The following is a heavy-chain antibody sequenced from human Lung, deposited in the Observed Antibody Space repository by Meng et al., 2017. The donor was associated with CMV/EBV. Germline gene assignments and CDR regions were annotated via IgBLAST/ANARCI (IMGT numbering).Heavy chain of an antibody. Sequence: SCAATGFTFSTYVMTWVRQAPGKGLEWVSSISGSSRGTYFADSVKGRFTTSRDNSKKMLYVQMNSLRVDDTAIYYCARGRVSAAYDAFDIWGQGTIVTVS. V-gene: IGHV3-23*01. CDR2: ISGSSRGT. CDR1: GFTFSTYV. J-gene: IGHJ3*02. CDR3: ARGRVSAAYDAFDI. D-gene: IGHD2-2*01.